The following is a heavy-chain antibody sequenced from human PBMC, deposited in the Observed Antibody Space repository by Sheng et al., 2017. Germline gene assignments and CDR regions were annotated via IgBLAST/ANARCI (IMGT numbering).Heavy chain of an antibody. V-gene: IGHV4-34*01. CDR1: GGSFSGYY. Sequence: QVQLQQWGAGLLKPSETLSLTCAVYGGSFSGYYWSWIRQPPGKGLEWIGEINHSGSTNYNPSLKSRVTISVDTSKNQFSLKLSSVTAADTAVYYCARPRFGERYMDVWGKGTTVTVSS. J-gene: IGHJ6*03. D-gene: IGHD3-10*01. CDR2: INHSGST. CDR3: ARPRFGERYMDV.